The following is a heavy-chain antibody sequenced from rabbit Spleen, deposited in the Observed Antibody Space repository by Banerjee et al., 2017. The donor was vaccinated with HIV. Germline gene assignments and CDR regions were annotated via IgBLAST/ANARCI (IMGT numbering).Heavy chain of an antibody. CDR2: INEDSSGRT. CDR3: ARDTGTSFSSYGMDL. CDR1: EFDVSNHK. V-gene: IGHV1S40*01. D-gene: IGHD7-1*01. Sequence: QSLEESGGDLVQPGASLTLTCTASEFDVSNHKMCWVRQAPGKGLEWIARINEDSSGRTYYANWAKGRSTFSKTSSTTVTLQMTSLTAADTATYFCARDTGTSFSSYGMDLWGPGTLVTVS. J-gene: IGHJ6*01.